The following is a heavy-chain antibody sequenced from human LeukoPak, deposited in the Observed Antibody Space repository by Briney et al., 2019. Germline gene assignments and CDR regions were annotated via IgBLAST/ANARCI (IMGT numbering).Heavy chain of an antibody. Sequence: ASVKVSCKVSGYTLTELSMHWVRQAPGKGLEWMGGFDPEDGETIHAQKFQGRVTMTEDTSTDIAYMELSSLRSEDTAVYYCATDPVSSATTFDYWGQGTLVTVSS. CDR2: FDPEDGET. V-gene: IGHV1-24*01. CDR1: GYTLTELS. D-gene: IGHD1-1*01. J-gene: IGHJ4*02. CDR3: ATDPVSSATTFDY.